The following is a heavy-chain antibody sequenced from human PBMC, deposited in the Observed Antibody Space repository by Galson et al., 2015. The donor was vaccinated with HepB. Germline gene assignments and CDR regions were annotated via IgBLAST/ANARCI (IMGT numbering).Heavy chain of an antibody. CDR3: AYGSDV. Sequence: CAISGDSVSSNHAVWNWIRQSPSRGLEWLGRTYYRSKWYIDCATSVRSRITINPDTSRDQFSLHLSPVTPEDTAVYYCAYGSDVWGQGTTVIVSS. CDR2: TYYRSKWYI. J-gene: IGHJ6*02. CDR1: GDSVSSNHAV. V-gene: IGHV6-1*01.